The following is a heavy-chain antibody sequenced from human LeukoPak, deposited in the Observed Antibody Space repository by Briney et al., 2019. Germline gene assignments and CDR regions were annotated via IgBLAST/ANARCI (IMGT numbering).Heavy chain of an antibody. CDR3: ARDIHHGGFGDKPFDY. V-gene: IGHV3-11*01. D-gene: IGHD3-10*01. CDR2: ISSSGSTI. Sequence: PGGSLRLSCAASGFTFSDYYMSWIRQAPGKGLEWVSYISSSGSTIYYADSVKGRFTISRDNAKNSLYLQMNSLRADDTAVYYCARDIHHGGFGDKPFDYWGQGTLVTVSS. CDR1: GFTFSDYY. J-gene: IGHJ4*02.